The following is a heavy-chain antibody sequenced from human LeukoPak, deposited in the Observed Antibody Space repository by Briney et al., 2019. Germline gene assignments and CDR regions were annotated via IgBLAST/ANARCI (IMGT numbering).Heavy chain of an antibody. CDR2: IYYDGRT. CDR1: GGSISTNNYY. V-gene: IGHV4-39*01. CDR3: ARHRGSSSEFDP. J-gene: IGHJ5*02. D-gene: IGHD6-6*01. Sequence: SETLSLTCTVSGGSISTNNYYWGWIRQPPGKGLEWIGHIYYDGRTYYNPSLKRRVTMSVDTSKNQFSLKLSSVTAADTAVYYCARHRGSSSEFDPWGLGTLVTISS.